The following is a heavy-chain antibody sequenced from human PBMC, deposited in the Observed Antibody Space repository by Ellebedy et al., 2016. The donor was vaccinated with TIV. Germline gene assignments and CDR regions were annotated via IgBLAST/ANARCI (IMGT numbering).Heavy chain of an antibody. CDR1: GYTFMTYW. CDR3: VTGIAAVGAFDY. V-gene: IGHV5-51*01. Sequence: GESLKISCRGSGYTFMTYWIGWVRQMPGQGLEWMGIIHPGDSDTRSSPSFQGQVTISADKSITTAYLQWSSLKASDTAMYYCVTGIAAVGAFDYWGQGTLVTVSS. J-gene: IGHJ4*02. D-gene: IGHD6-13*01. CDR2: IHPGDSDT.